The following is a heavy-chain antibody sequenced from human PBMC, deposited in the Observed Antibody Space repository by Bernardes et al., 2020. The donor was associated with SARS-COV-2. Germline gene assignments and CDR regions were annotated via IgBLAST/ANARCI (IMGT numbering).Heavy chain of an antibody. D-gene: IGHD6-19*01. V-gene: IGHV3-30*18. CDR3: VKRGVAGRTNYYYYGMDV. CDR2: MSYDGGDR. Sequence: GGSLRLSCAASGFTFSNFGMHWVRQAPGKGLEWLALMSYDGGDRHHADTVKGRFTISRDNSKNTVYLQMDSLRPEDTAVYYCVKRGVAGRTNYYYYGMDVWGQGATVTVSS. CDR1: GFTFSNFG. J-gene: IGHJ6*02.